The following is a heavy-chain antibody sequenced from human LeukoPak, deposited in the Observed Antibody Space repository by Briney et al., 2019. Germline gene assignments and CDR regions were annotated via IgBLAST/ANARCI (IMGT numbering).Heavy chain of an antibody. CDR3: ARALAVAGTGGFDP. V-gene: IGHV3-74*01. CDR2: INSDGSST. Sequence: PGGSLRLSCAASGFTFSSYWMHWVRQAPGKGPVWVSRINSDGSSTSYADSVKGRFTISRDNAKNTLYLQMNSLRADDTAVYYCARALAVAGTGGFDPWGQGTLVTVSS. D-gene: IGHD6-19*01. CDR1: GFTFSSYW. J-gene: IGHJ5*02.